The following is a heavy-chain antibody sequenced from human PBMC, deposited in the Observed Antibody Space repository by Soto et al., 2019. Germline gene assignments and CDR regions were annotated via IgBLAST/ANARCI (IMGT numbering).Heavy chain of an antibody. D-gene: IGHD1-26*01. J-gene: IGHJ6*02. CDR2: INPSGGST. Sequence: GXSXKVSCKASRYTXSNFYINWLRQAPGQGLEWRGIINPSGGSTTYPQKFQGRVTMTREKSTSTVHMQMITLRPEDTAVYYCARSQVGRPLDVWGPGTTGTVS. CDR3: ARSQVGRPLDV. V-gene: IGHV1-46*01. CDR1: RYTXSNFY.